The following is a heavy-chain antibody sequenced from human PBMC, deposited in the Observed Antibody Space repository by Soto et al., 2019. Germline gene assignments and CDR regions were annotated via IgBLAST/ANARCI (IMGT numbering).Heavy chain of an antibody. J-gene: IGHJ4*02. Sequence: EVQLLESGGGLVQPGGSLRLSCAASGFTFSNYAMSWVRQAPGKGLEWVSGISGGGGSSYYADSVKGRFTISRDNSKNKLEFQMERPRTEEQAVYYCSHNWGGGCPSGFFYWGQGTLVIVS. CDR2: ISGGGGSS. V-gene: IGHV3-23*01. CDR1: GFTFSNYA. CDR3: SHNWGGGCPSGFFY. D-gene: IGHD7-27*01.